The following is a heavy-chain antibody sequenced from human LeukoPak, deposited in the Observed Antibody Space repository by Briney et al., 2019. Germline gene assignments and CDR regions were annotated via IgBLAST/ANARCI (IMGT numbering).Heavy chain of an antibody. D-gene: IGHD6-13*01. CDR2: ISYDGSNK. V-gene: IGHV3-30-3*01. J-gene: IGHJ4*02. Sequence: PGRSLRLSCAASGFTFSSYAMHWVRQAPGKGLEWVAVISYDGSNKYYADSVKGRFTISRDNSKNTLYLQMNSLRADDTAVYYCAKGGYSSSSPFDYWGQGTLVTVSS. CDR3: AKGGYSSSSPFDY. CDR1: GFTFSSYA.